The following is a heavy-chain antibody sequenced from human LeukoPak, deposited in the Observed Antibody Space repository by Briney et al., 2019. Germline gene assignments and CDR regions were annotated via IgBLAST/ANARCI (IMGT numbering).Heavy chain of an antibody. D-gene: IGHD3-10*01. CDR3: AKGLWVLDAFDI. CDR1: GFTFSSYG. V-gene: IGHV3-30*02. Sequence: GGSLRLSCAASGFTFSSYGMHWVRQAPGKGLEWVAFIRYDGSNKYYADSVKGRFTISRDNSKNTLYLQMNSLRAEDTAVYYCAKGLWVLDAFDIWGQGTMVTVSS. J-gene: IGHJ3*02. CDR2: IRYDGSNK.